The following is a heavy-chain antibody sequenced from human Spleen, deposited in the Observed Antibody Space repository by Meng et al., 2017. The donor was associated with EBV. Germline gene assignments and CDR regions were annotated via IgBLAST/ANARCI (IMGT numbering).Heavy chain of an antibody. Sequence: QVQLGQSGAELRQPGASVKVSCKASGYTFTSYSMHWVRQAPGQGLEWMGIISSSGGATSYAQKFQGRVTMTRDTSTRTVHMELSSLRSEDTAVYYCAREGGGYDAYYFDYWGQGTLVTVSS. CDR2: ISSSGGAT. J-gene: IGHJ4*02. D-gene: IGHD5-12*01. CDR1: GYTFTSYS. CDR3: AREGGGYDAYYFDY. V-gene: IGHV1-46*01.